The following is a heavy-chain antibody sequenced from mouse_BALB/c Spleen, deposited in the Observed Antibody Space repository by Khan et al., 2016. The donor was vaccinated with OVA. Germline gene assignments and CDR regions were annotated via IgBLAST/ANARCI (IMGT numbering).Heavy chain of an antibody. V-gene: IGHV14-1*02. CDR3: ARDGYSPWFAY. D-gene: IGHD2-3*01. CDR2: IDPENGNT. J-gene: IGHJ3*01. CDR1: GFNIKDYY. Sequence: VQLQQSGAELVRPGALVKLSCKASGFNIKDYYMHWVKQRPEQGLVWIGRIDPENGNTIYDPKFQGKASITSDTSSNTAYLQLSSLTSEDTAVYYCARDGYSPWFAYWGHGTLVTVSA.